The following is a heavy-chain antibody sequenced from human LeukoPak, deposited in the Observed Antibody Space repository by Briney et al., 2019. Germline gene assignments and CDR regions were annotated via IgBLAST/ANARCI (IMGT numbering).Heavy chain of an antibody. CDR1: GYTFTGYY. CDR2: INPNSGGT. CDR3: AREWSGSGYYPSNWFDP. J-gene: IGHJ5*02. D-gene: IGHD3-22*01. V-gene: IGHV1-2*02. Sequence: ASVKVSCKASGYTFTGYYMHWVRQAPGQGLEWMGWINPNSGGTNYAQKFQGRVTMTRDTSNSTAYMELSRLRSDDTAVYYCAREWSGSGYYPSNWFDPWGQGTLVTVSS.